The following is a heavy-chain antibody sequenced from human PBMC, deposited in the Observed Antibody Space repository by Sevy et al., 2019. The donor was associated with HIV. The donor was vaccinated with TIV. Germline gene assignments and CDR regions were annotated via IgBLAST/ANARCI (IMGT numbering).Heavy chain of an antibody. Sequence: GGSLRLSCAASGIAFSTYAMFWVRQAPGKGLEWVSSLSASGYSTYYADSVKGRFTLSRDNSRNTLDLQMNSLRADDTAVYYCAKDFSDVYYYDSSATVDYWGQGTLVTVSS. D-gene: IGHD3-22*01. CDR3: AKDFSDVYYYDSSATVDY. V-gene: IGHV3-23*01. J-gene: IGHJ4*02. CDR1: GIAFSTYA. CDR2: LSASGYST.